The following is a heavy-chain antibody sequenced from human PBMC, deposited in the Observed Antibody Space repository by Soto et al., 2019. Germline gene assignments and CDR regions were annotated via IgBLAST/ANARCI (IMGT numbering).Heavy chain of an antibody. J-gene: IGHJ5*02. V-gene: IGHV4-31*03. Sequence: PSETLSLTCSVSCAALNSGNYYCSWIRQVPGKGLEWIGHIYVTGAVDYNPSLRDRITISQDTSERQFSLNLRLVTAADTAVYYCARLRIAANNYKWFDPWGQGTLVTVS. CDR3: ARLRIAANNYKWFDP. D-gene: IGHD1-20*01. CDR2: IYVTGAV. CDR1: CAALNSGNYY.